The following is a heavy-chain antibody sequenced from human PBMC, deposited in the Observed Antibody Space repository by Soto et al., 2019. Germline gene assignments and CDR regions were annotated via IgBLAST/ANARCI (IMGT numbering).Heavy chain of an antibody. J-gene: IGHJ4*02. CDR1: GFTFSSYG. CDR2: IWYDGSNK. CDR3: STLQLWLPDPVF. Sequence: PGGSLRLSCAASGFTFSSYGMHWVRQAPGKGLEWVAVIWYDGSNKYYADSVKGRFTISRDNSKNTLYLQMNSLRAEDTAVYYCSTLQLWLPDPVFWGQGTLVTVSS. V-gene: IGHV3-33*01. D-gene: IGHD5-18*01.